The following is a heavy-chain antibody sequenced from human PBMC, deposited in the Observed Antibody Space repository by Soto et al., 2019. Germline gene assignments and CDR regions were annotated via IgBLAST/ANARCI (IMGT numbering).Heavy chain of an antibody. Sequence: QVQLVQSGAELKKPGSSVKVSCKASGGTFNTSGISWVRQAPGQGIEWMGGIIPLFGTTNYAQRFKGRVTITADESTNTVHMELSSLRFGDTAIYYCARARGTSWYNWFDPWGHGTLVTVSS. D-gene: IGHD1-26*01. CDR2: IIPLFGTT. CDR1: GGTFNTSG. J-gene: IGHJ5*02. CDR3: ARARGTSWYNWFDP. V-gene: IGHV1-69*01.